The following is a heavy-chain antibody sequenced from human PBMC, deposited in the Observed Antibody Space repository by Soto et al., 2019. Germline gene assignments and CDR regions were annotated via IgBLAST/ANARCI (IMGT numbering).Heavy chain of an antibody. CDR2: IFYNGTA. J-gene: IGHJ4*02. D-gene: IGHD6-19*01. V-gene: IGHV4-61*01. Sequence: SETLSLTCSVSGGSVSSGSFHWSWIRQPPGKGLQFIGSIFYNGTANYSPSLKNRVSIPTDTSQRQFFLQLISVAAADTAVYYCARIGGWYDIDFWGQGSMVTVS. CDR1: GGSVSSGSFH. CDR3: ARIGGWYDIDF.